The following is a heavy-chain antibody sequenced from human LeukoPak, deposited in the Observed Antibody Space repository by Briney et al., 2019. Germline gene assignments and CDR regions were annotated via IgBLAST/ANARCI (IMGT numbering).Heavy chain of an antibody. Sequence: ASVKVSCKASGYTFTTFGITWVRQAPGQGLEWMGWINTYNGNTNYAQNLQGRVTMTTDTSTSTAYMELRSLTSDDTAVYYCVRLGSDCGGGNCYWGQGTLVTVSS. V-gene: IGHV1-18*01. CDR3: VRLGSDCGGGNCY. CDR2: INTYNGNT. CDR1: GYTFTTFG. J-gene: IGHJ4*02. D-gene: IGHD2-15*01.